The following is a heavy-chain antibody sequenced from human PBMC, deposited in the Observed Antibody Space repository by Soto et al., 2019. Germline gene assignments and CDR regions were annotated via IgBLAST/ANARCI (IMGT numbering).Heavy chain of an antibody. CDR2: MNPNSGNT. V-gene: IGHV1-8*01. D-gene: IGHD3-3*01. Sequence: ASVKVSCKASGYTFTSYDINWVRQATGQGLEWMGWMNPNSGNTGYAQKFQGRVTMTRNTSISTAYMELSSLRSEDTAVYYCARVSTIFGVVIKYYFDYWGQGTLVTVSS. J-gene: IGHJ4*02. CDR3: ARVSTIFGVVIKYYFDY. CDR1: GYTFTSYD.